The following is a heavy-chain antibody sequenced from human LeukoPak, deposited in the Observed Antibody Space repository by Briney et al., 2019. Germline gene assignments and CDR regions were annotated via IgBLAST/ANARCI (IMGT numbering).Heavy chain of an antibody. Sequence: GGSLRLSCAASGFTFSDYYMSWIRQAPGKGLEWVSYISSSGSTIYYADSVKGRFTISRDNSKNTLYLQMNSLRAEDTAVYYCARDPYYDFWSGYNPTLDYWGQGTLVTVSS. D-gene: IGHD3-3*01. CDR2: ISSSGSTI. J-gene: IGHJ4*02. CDR3: ARDPYYDFWSGYNPTLDY. V-gene: IGHV3-11*04. CDR1: GFTFSDYY.